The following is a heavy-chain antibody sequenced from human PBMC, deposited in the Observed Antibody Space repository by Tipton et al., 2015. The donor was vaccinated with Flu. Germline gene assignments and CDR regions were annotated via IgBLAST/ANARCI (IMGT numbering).Heavy chain of an antibody. Sequence: PLRLSCAASGFTFGDYWMHWVRQAPGKGLEWVANINQDGSVNYYVDSVKGRFTISRDNAKNSLYLQMNNLRAEDTAVYYCGRAIGGSSSHWGQGTLVTVSS. CDR2: INQDGSVN. CDR3: GRAIGGSSSH. D-gene: IGHD2-2*01. J-gene: IGHJ4*02. V-gene: IGHV3-7*01. CDR1: GFTFGDYW.